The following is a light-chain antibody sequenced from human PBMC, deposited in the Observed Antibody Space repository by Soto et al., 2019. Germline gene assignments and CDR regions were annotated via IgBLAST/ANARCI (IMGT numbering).Light chain of an antibody. CDR1: SSDVGGYNY. J-gene: IGLJ3*02. CDR2: EVS. V-gene: IGLV2-8*01. Sequence: QSVLTQPTSASGSPGQSVTVSCTGTSSDVGGYNYVSWYQHHPGKAPQVMIYEVSKRPSGVPDRFSGSKSGNTASLTVSGLQAEDEADYYCSSYAGSNNWVFGGGTKLTVL. CDR3: SSYAGSNNWV.